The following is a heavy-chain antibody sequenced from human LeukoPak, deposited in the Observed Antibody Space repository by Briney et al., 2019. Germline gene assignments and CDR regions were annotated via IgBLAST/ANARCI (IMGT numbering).Heavy chain of an antibody. J-gene: IGHJ4*02. V-gene: IGHV5-51*01. CDR1: GYSFNTYW. D-gene: IGHD1-26*01. Sequence: GESLKISCMGSGYSFNTYWIAWVRQMPGKGLEWMGIIYPGDSDTRYSPSFQCQVTISADKSISTAYLQWSSLNASDTAIYYCARRDTRGLVGGLDYWGQGTLVTVSS. CDR3: ARRDTRGLVGGLDY. CDR2: IYPGDSDT.